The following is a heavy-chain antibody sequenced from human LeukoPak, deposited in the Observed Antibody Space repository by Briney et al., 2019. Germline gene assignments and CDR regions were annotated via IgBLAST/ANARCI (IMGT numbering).Heavy chain of an antibody. CDR3: ARGHQPYYYDSRGDAFDI. J-gene: IGHJ3*02. D-gene: IGHD3-22*01. CDR1: GFTFSSYS. Sequence: GGSLRLSCAASGFTFSSYSMNWVRQAPGKGLEWVTSISSSSSYIYYAGSVKGRFTISRDNAKNSLYLQMNSLRAEDTAVYYCARGHQPYYYDSRGDAFDIWGQGTMVTVSS. V-gene: IGHV3-21*01. CDR2: ISSSSSYI.